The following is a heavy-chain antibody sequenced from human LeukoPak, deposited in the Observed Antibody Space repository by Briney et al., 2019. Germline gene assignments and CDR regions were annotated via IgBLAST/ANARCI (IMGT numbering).Heavy chain of an antibody. V-gene: IGHV1-2*02. CDR1: GYTFTGYY. CDR2: INPNSGGT. D-gene: IGHD2-15*01. J-gene: IGHJ4*02. Sequence: GASVKVSCKASGYTFTGYYMHWVRQAPGQGLEWMGWINPNSGGTNYAQKFQGRVTMTRDTSISTAYMELSRLRSDDTAVYYCARLCSGGSCYYYFDYWGQGTLVTVSS. CDR3: ARLCSGGSCYYYFDY.